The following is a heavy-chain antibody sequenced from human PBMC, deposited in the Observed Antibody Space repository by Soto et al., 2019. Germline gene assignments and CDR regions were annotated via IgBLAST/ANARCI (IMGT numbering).Heavy chain of an antibody. CDR2: ISSSSSHI. CDR1: GLTFSSYI. CDR3: ATRYCTSTNCYSYDY. V-gene: IGHV3-21*01. D-gene: IGHD2-2*01. Sequence: VGSRSLSCAASGLTFSSYIMNLVRKAPGKGLEWVSSISSSSSHIFYADSVKGRLTISRDNANNSLYLQMNSLRAEDTAVYYCATRYCTSTNCYSYDYWGQGVLVTVSS. J-gene: IGHJ4*02.